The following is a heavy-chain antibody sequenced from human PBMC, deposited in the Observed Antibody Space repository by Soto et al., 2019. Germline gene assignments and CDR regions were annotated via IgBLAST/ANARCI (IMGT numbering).Heavy chain of an antibody. D-gene: IGHD6-13*01. CDR1: GFTVSSNY. CDR3: ARGRLAAAVNAFDI. J-gene: IGHJ3*02. CDR2: IHRGGNP. Sequence: GGSLRLSCAASGFTVSSNYMNWVRQSPGKGLEWVSVIHRGGNPYYADSVKDRFTISRDDSKNQLYFQMNSLRAEDTAVYYCARGRLAAAVNAFDIWGQGTMVTVSS. V-gene: IGHV3-66*01.